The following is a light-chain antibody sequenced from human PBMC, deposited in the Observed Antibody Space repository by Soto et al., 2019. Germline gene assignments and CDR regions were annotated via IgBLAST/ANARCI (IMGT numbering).Light chain of an antibody. V-gene: IGLV8-61*01. CDR1: SGSVSTSYY. CDR2: STN. J-gene: IGLJ3*02. CDR3: VLYMGSGIWV. Sequence: QAVVTQEQSFSVSPGRTVTLTCGLSSGSVSTSYYPSWYQQTPGQAPRTLIYSTNTRSSGVPDRFSGSILGNKAALTITGAQADDESDYYCVLYMGSGIWVFGGGTKLTVL.